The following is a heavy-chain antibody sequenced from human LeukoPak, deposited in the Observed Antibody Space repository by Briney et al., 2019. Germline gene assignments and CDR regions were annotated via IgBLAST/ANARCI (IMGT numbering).Heavy chain of an antibody. Sequence: PSETLSLTCTVSDDSINDYYWSWIRQPAGKGLEWIGRIYTSGSTNYNPSLKSRVTISVDTSKNQFSLKLSSVTAADTAVYYCASRRDGYNHGSDAFDIWGQGTMVTVSS. CDR3: ASRRDGYNHGSDAFDI. CDR2: IYTSGST. V-gene: IGHV4-4*07. D-gene: IGHD5-24*01. J-gene: IGHJ3*02. CDR1: DDSINDYY.